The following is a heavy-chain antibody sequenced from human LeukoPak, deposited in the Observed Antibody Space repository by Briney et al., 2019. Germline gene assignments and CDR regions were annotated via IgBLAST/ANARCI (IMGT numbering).Heavy chain of an antibody. D-gene: IGHD2-21*01. CDR3: ARRVISSNVSFDY. J-gene: IGHJ4*02. Sequence: ETVSLICTVSGGSISGYYWSWIRQPPGKGLEWVGYIYYSGSTNYNPSLKSRVTISVDTSKNQFSLKLNSVTAADTAVYYCARRVISSNVSFDYWGQGTLGSPS. CDR1: GGSISGYY. V-gene: IGHV4-59*08. CDR2: IYYSGST.